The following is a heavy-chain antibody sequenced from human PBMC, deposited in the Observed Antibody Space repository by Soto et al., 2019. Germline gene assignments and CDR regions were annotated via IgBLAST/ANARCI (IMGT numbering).Heavy chain of an antibody. D-gene: IGHD6-19*01. Sequence: ASVKVSCKASGGTFSSYAISWVRQAPGQGLEWMGGIIPIFGTANYAQKFQGGVTITADESTSTAYMELSSLRSEDTAVYYCARDRGSSGCLDYWGQGTLVTVSS. CDR1: GGTFSSYA. CDR2: IIPIFGTA. J-gene: IGHJ4*02. CDR3: ARDRGSSGCLDY. V-gene: IGHV1-69*13.